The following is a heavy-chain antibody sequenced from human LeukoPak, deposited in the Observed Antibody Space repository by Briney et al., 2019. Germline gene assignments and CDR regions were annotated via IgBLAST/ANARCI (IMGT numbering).Heavy chain of an antibody. D-gene: IGHD2-21*02. V-gene: IGHV5-51*01. CDR1: GYSSTSYW. J-gene: IGHJ3*02. CDR3: ASAYCGGDCYSGDDAFDI. Sequence: GESLNISCKGSGYSSTSYWIGWVRQMPGKGLEWMGIIYPGDSDTRYSPSFQGQVTISADKSISTAYLQWSSLKASDTAMYYCASAYCGGDCYSGDDAFDIWGQGTMVTVSS. CDR2: IYPGDSDT.